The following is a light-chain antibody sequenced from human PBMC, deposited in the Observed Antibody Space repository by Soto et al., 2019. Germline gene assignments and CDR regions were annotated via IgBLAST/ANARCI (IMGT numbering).Light chain of an antibody. CDR2: DAS. V-gene: IGKV3-11*01. CDR3: QQRSYWLGP. Sequence: EIVLTQCPATLSLSPGERATLSCRASLSVRGFLASYQQKRGQAPRLLIYDASNSATGIPANFSGRGSGTDFTLTFSSLEPEDFAVYGGQQRSYWLGPFGQGTKVEIE. J-gene: IGKJ1*01. CDR1: LSVRGF.